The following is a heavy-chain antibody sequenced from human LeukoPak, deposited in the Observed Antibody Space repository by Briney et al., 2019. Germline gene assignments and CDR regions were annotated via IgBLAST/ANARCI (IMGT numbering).Heavy chain of an antibody. CDR2: INPNTGET. V-gene: IGHV1-2*02. J-gene: IGHJ4*02. Sequence: ASVKVSCKASGYAFSGYDTHWVRQAPGQGLEWMGWINPNTGETNYAQRFQGRVSMTRDTSISIAYMELSRLRSDDTAVYYCARVGKADLALWNWGQGTLVTVSS. D-gene: IGHD4-23*01. CDR1: GYAFSGYD. CDR3: ARVGKADLALWN.